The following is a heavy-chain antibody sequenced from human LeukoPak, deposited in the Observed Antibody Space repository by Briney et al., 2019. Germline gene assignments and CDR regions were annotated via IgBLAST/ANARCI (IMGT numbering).Heavy chain of an antibody. D-gene: IGHD5-24*01. Sequence: ASVKVSCKASGYTFTSYDINWVRQATGQGLEWMGWMNPNSGNTGYAQKFQGRVTITRNTSISTAYMELSSLRSEDTAVYYCARANRQGRWLQLRGTRGGFDYWGQGTLVTVSS. CDR1: GYTFTSYD. CDR2: MNPNSGNT. V-gene: IGHV1-8*03. CDR3: ARANRQGRWLQLRGTRGGFDY. J-gene: IGHJ4*02.